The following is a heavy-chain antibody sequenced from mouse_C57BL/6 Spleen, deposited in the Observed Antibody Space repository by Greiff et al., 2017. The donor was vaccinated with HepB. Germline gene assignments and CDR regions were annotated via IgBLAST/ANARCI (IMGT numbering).Heavy chain of an antibody. CDR2: ISSGSSTI. D-gene: IGHD2-1*01. V-gene: IGHV5-17*01. CDR3: ARSLLLRFDY. Sequence: EVKLQESGGGLVKPGGSLKLSCAASGFTFSDYGMHWVRQAPEKGLEWVAYISSGSSTIYYADTVKGRFTISRDNAKNTLFLQMTSLRSEDTAMYYCARSLLLRFDYWGQGTTLTVSS. J-gene: IGHJ2*01. CDR1: GFTFSDYG.